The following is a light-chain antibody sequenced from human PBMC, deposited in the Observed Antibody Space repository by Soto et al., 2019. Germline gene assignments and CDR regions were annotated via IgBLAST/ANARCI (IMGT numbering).Light chain of an antibody. CDR3: QHLYTYPFT. V-gene: IGKV1-9*01. Sequence: DIQLTQSPSFLSASVGDRVTITCRASQGISNHFAWYQQKPGKAPSLLIYHASTLQSGVPSRSSGSQSGTEFTLTISTLQPQDFAPYSFQHLYTYPFTFGPGPKVDVK. J-gene: IGKJ3*01. CDR2: HAS. CDR1: QGISNH.